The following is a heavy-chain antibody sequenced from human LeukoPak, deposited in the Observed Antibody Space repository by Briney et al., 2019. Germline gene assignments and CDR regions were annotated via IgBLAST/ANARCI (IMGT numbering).Heavy chain of an antibody. J-gene: IGHJ4*02. CDR3: AKELDYGANSAGYFAS. V-gene: IGHV3-30*02. D-gene: IGHD4-23*01. CDR1: GFTFIDFG. Sequence: GGSLRLSCAASGFTFIDFGMHWVRQAPGKGLEWVAIVWSAGDRTYYADSVQGRFTISRDNSKNTLFLQMNSLRVEDTGLYYCAKELDYGANSAGYFASWGQGTLVTVSS. CDR2: VWSAGDRT.